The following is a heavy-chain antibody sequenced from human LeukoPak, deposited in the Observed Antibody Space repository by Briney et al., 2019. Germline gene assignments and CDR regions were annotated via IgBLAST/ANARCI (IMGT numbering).Heavy chain of an antibody. CDR1: GFTFNSYE. CDR2: ISSSSSTI. CDR3: ARGLYPSGGAFDI. Sequence: GSLRLSCAASGFTFNSYEMNWVRQAPGKGLEWVSYISSSSSTIYYADSVKGRFTISRDNAKNSLYLQMNSLRAEDTAVYYCARGLYPSGGAFDIWGQGTMVTVSS. V-gene: IGHV3-48*01. J-gene: IGHJ3*02. D-gene: IGHD3-10*01.